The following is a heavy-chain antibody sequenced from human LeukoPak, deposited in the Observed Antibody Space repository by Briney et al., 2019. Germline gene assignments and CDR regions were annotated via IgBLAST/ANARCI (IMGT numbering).Heavy chain of an antibody. V-gene: IGHV3-7*04. CDR1: GFTFSSYW. J-gene: IGHJ1*01. CDR3: ARERQQLGF. D-gene: IGHD6-13*01. CDR2: IKQDGSEK. Sequence: GGSLCLACVASGFTFSSYWMSWDRQAPGKGLEWVANIKQDGSEKYYVDSVKGRFTISRDNAKNSLYLQMNSLRVEDTAVYYCARERQQLGFWGQGSLVIVSS.